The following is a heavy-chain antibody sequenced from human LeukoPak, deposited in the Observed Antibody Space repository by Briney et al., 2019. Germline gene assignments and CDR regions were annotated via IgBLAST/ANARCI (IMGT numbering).Heavy chain of an antibody. D-gene: IGHD6-13*01. J-gene: IGHJ2*01. CDR1: GLTLSEFS. Sequence: GGSLRLACEVSGLTLSEFSMNWVRQAPGKGLEWMSYISVNGGAMHYADSVRGRFTTSRDDAKNSLYLHMNSLRVEDTAIYYCARKTDRLGAVGRDRYFDLWGRGTLITVSS. CDR2: ISVNGGAM. CDR3: ARKTDRLGAVGRDRYFDL. V-gene: IGHV3-11*04.